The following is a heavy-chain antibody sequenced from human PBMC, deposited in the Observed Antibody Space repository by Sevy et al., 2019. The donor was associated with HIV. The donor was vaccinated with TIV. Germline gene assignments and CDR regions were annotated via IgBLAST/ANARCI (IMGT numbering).Heavy chain of an antibody. V-gene: IGHV3-11*06. CDR2: ISSSSSYT. J-gene: IGHJ4*02. D-gene: IGHD2-15*01. CDR1: GFTFSDYY. Sequence: GGSLRLSCAASGFTFSDYYMSWIRQAPGKGLEWVSYISSSSSYTNDADSVKGRFTISRDNAKNSLYLQMNSLRAEDTAVYYCARDGCSGGSCYVDYWGQGTLVTVSS. CDR3: ARDGCSGGSCYVDY.